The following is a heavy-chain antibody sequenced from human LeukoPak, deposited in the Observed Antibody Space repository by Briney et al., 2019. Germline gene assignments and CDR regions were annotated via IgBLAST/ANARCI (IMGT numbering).Heavy chain of an antibody. CDR2: IRYDGSNK. CDR3: ARDLYPLTGEASYYFDY. CDR1: GFTFSSYG. J-gene: IGHJ4*02. V-gene: IGHV3-30*02. Sequence: PGGSLRLSCAASGFTFSSYGMHWVRQAPGKGLEWVAFIRYDGSNKYYADSVKGRFTISRDNAKNSLYLQMNSLRAEDTAVYYCARDLYPLTGEASYYFDYWGQGTLVTVSS. D-gene: IGHD1-20*01.